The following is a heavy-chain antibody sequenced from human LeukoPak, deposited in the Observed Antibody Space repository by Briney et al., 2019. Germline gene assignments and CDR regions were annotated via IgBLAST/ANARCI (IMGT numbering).Heavy chain of an antibody. CDR3: ARVMTAAIKDGSFDY. V-gene: IGHV3-74*01. Sequence: HPGGSLRLSCAASGFTFSSYWMHWVRQAPGKGLVWVSRINTDGSSTSYADSVKGRFTISRDNAKNTLYLQMDSLRAEDTAVYYCARVMTAAIKDGSFDYWGQGTLVTVSS. CDR1: GFTFSSYW. D-gene: IGHD2-2*02. J-gene: IGHJ4*02. CDR2: INTDGSST.